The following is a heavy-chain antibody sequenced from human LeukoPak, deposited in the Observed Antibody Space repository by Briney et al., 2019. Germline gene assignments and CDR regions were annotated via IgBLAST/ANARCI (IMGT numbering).Heavy chain of an antibody. CDR1: GFTFSSYS. CDR2: ISSSSSYI. D-gene: IGHD2-2*02. J-gene: IGHJ5*02. Sequence: GGSLTLSCAASGFTFSSYSMNWVRQAPGKGLEWVGSISSSSSYIYYADSVKGRFTISRDNAKNSLYLEVNSLRAEDTAVYYCARGSRDIVVVPAAIDWFDPWGQGTLVTVSS. V-gene: IGHV3-21*01. CDR3: ARGSRDIVVVPAAIDWFDP.